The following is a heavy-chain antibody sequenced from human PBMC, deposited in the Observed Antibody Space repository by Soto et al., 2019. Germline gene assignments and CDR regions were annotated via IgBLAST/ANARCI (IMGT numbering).Heavy chain of an antibody. CDR1: GYTFTGYY. J-gene: IGHJ3*01. CDR2: INPSGGST. D-gene: IGHD3-22*01. V-gene: IGHV1-46*01. Sequence: GASVKVSCKASGYTFTGYYMHWVRQASGQGLEWMGIINPSGGSTSYAQKFQGRVTMTRDTSTSTLYMELSSLRSEDTAVYYCARDPRGDFYDSSGYYHDAFDVWGQGTMVTVSS. CDR3: ARDPRGDFYDSSGYYHDAFDV.